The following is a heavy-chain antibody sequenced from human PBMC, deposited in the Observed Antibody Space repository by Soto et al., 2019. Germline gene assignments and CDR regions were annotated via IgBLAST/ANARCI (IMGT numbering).Heavy chain of an antibody. D-gene: IGHD2-2*01. CDR2: INHSGST. CDR1: GGSFSGYY. J-gene: IGHJ5*02. V-gene: IGHV4-34*01. CDR3: ARVVSNWFDP. Sequence: PSETLSLTCAVYGGSFSGYYWSWIRQPPGKGLEWIGEINHSGSTNYNPSLKSRVTISVDTSKNQSSLKLSSVTAADTAVYYCARVVSNWFDPWGQGTLVTVSS.